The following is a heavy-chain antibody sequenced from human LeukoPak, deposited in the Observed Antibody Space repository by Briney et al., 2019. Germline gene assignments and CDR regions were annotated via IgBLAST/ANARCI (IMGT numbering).Heavy chain of an antibody. V-gene: IGHV3-30*04. CDR3: ARVLGSRQGYYFDY. D-gene: IGHD2-8*02. Sequence: GGSLRLSCAASGFTFSSYAMHWVRQAPGKGLEWVAVISYDGSNKYYADSVKGRFTISRDNSKNTLYLQMNSLRAEDTAVYYCARVLGSRQGYYFDYWGQGTLVTVSS. J-gene: IGHJ4*02. CDR2: ISYDGSNK. CDR1: GFTFSSYA.